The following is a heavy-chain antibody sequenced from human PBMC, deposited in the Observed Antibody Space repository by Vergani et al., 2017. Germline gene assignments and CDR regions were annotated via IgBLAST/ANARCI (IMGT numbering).Heavy chain of an antibody. CDR3: ARLYGRDSSGSKYFEY. Sequence: EVELVQSGPEMRKPGESLKISCKGSEYSFGNYWIGWVRQMPGKGLEWMGIIYSADSDTRYSPSFQGQVTISADKSISTAFLQWDSLKASDSAMYYCARLYGRDSSGSKYFEYWGQGTLVTVYS. V-gene: IGHV5-51*03. CDR2: IYSADSDT. CDR1: EYSFGNYW. D-gene: IGHD3-22*01. J-gene: IGHJ4*02.